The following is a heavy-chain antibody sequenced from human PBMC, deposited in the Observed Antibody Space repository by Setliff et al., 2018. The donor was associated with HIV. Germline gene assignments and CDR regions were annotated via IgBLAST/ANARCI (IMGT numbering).Heavy chain of an antibody. V-gene: IGHV3-48*01. D-gene: IGHD3-10*02. CDR1: GFAFSTYS. J-gene: IGHJ6*03. CDR2: ISSSSSAI. Sequence: LRLSCAASGFAFSTYSMNWVRQAPGKGLEWVSYISSSSSAIYYADSVKGRFTISRDNAKNSLYLQVNSLRAEDTAVYYCARVAPGCSITRCYYYYMDVWG. CDR3: ARVAPGCSITRCYYYYMDV.